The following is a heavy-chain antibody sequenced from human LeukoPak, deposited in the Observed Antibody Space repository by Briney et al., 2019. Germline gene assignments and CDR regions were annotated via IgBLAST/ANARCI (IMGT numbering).Heavy chain of an antibody. D-gene: IGHD3-22*01. CDR2: TYTSGNT. Sequence: SETLSLTCTVSGGSIGSYYWSWIRQPPGKGLEWIGYTYTSGNTYYNPSLKSRVTISVGTSKKQFSLKLSSVTAADTAVYYCARRRDETATAAGYYHMDVWGKGTTVTVSS. V-gene: IGHV4-4*09. CDR3: ARRRDETATAAGYYHMDV. CDR1: GGSIGSYY. J-gene: IGHJ6*03.